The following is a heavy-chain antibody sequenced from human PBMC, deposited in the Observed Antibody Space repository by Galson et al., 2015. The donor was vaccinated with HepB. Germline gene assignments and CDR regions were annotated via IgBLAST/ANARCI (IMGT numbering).Heavy chain of an antibody. Sequence: SLRLSCAASGFTFSSYSMNWVRQAPGKGLEWVSSISSSSSYIYYADSVKGRFTISRDNAKNSLYLQMNSLRAEDTAVYYCARVAACSSTSCYGVDYWGQGTLVTVSS. CDR2: ISSSSSYI. D-gene: IGHD2-2*01. J-gene: IGHJ4*02. CDR1: GFTFSSYS. CDR3: ARVAACSSTSCYGVDY. V-gene: IGHV3-21*01.